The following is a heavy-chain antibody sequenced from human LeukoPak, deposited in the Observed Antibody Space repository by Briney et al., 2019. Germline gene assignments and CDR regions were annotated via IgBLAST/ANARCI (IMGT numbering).Heavy chain of an antibody. CDR2: ISSSSSYI. CDR1: GXTXXSYS. CDR3: ARGHDFWSGYYIFFDY. J-gene: IGHJ4*02. D-gene: IGHD3-3*01. V-gene: IGHV3-21*01. Sequence: LRLSCAXSGXTXXSYSMNWVRQAPGKGLEWVSSISSSSSYIYYADSVKGRFTISRGNAKNSLYLQMNSLRAEDTAVYYCARGHDFWSGYYIFFDYWGQGTLVTVSS.